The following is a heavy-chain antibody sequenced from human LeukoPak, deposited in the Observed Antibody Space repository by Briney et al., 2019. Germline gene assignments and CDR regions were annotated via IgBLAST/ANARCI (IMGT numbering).Heavy chain of an antibody. D-gene: IGHD2-15*01. CDR2: IHPNSGGT. J-gene: IGHJ5*02. CDR3: ARDFSYCSGGSCYPNYFDP. V-gene: IGHV1-2*02. Sequence: GASVKVSCKASGGTFSTHAIAWVRQAPGQGLEWMGWIHPNSGGTNYAQKFQGRVTMTIDTSISTAYMEMSRLTSDDTAVYYCARDFSYCSGGSCYPNYFDPWGQGTLVTVSS. CDR1: GGTFSTHA.